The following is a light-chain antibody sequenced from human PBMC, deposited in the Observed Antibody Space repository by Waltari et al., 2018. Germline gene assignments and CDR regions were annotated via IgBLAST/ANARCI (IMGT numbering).Light chain of an antibody. V-gene: IGLV2-14*01. CDR2: DVS. CDR1: ISDVGAYNY. CDR3: SSYTTTNNWV. J-gene: IGLJ3*02. Sequence: QSALTQPASVSGSPGQSITISCTGTISDVGAYNYVSWYQQHPGKAPKLMIFDVSNRPSGVSNRFSGSKSGNTASLTLSGLQAEDEADYYCSSYTTTNNWVFGGGTKLTVL.